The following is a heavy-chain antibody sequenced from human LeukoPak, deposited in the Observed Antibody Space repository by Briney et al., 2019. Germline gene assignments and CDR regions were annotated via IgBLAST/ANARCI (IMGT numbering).Heavy chain of an antibody. Sequence: KSGGSLRLSCAASGFTFSDYHMSWIRQAPGKGLEWVSYISSSGSTIYYADSVKGRFTISRDNAKNSLYLQMNSLRAEDTAVYYCARMGATRKNAFDIWGQGTMVTVSS. CDR3: ARMGATRKNAFDI. J-gene: IGHJ3*02. V-gene: IGHV3-11*04. D-gene: IGHD1-26*01. CDR2: ISSSGSTI. CDR1: GFTFSDYH.